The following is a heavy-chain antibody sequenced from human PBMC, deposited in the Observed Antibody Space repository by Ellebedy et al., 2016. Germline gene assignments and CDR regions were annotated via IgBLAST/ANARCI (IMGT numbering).Heavy chain of an antibody. D-gene: IGHD6-19*01. CDR3: ARHENPNLYSSLRY. J-gene: IGHJ4*02. CDR1: GGSISSYY. V-gene: IGHV4-59*08. CDR2: IYYSGST. Sequence: SETLSLTCTVSGGSISSYYWSWIRQPPGKGLEWIGYIYYSGSTNYNPSLKSRVTISVDTSKNQFSLKLSSVTAADTAVYYCARHENPNLYSSLRYWGQGTLVTVSS.